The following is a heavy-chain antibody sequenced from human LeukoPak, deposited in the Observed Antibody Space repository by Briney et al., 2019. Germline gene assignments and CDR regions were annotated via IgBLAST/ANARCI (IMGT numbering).Heavy chain of an antibody. CDR1: GGSISSYF. D-gene: IGHD3-22*01. V-gene: IGHV4-59*08. CDR3: ARHYYDSSGSEYYFDY. J-gene: IGHJ4*02. CDR2: IYDSGST. Sequence: KSSETLSLTCTVSGGSISSYFWSWIRQPPGKGLEWIGYIYDSGSTNYNPSLKSRVTISVDTSKNQFSLKLSSVTAADTAVYYCARHYYDSSGSEYYFDYWGQGTLVTVSS.